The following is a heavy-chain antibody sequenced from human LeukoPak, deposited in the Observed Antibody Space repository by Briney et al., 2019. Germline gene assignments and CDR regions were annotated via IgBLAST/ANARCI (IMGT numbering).Heavy chain of an antibody. Sequence: SGGSLRLSCAASGFTFSGYAMSWVRQAPGKGLEWVSAISGSGGSTYYADSVKGRFTISRDNSKNTLYLQMNSLRAEDTAVYYCAKDSCSGGSCYSGWGQGTLVTVSS. CDR3: AKDSCSGGSCYSG. CDR1: GFTFSGYA. V-gene: IGHV3-23*01. CDR2: ISGSGGST. J-gene: IGHJ4*02. D-gene: IGHD2-15*01.